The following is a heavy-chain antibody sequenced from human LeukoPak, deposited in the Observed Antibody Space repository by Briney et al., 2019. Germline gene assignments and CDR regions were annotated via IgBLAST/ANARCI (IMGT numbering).Heavy chain of an antibody. CDR2: INQDGSGK. Sequence: GGSLRLSCAASGFTFSTSWMNWVRQAPGKGLEWVANINQDGSGKYYVDSVKGRFTISRDNAKNSLFLQMNSLRSEDTAVYYCARVAAAGTFDYWGQGTLVTVSS. CDR3: ARVAAAGTFDY. CDR1: GFTFSTSW. V-gene: IGHV3-7*03. J-gene: IGHJ4*02. D-gene: IGHD6-13*01.